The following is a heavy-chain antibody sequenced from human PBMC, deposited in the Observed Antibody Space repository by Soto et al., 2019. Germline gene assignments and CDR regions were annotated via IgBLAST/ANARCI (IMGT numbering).Heavy chain of an antibody. D-gene: IGHD2-2*01. V-gene: IGHV1-69*13. CDR1: GGTFSRNA. Sequence: SVKVSCKAAGGTFSRNAISWVRQAPVQGLEWMGGIIPIFGTANYAQKFQGRVTITADESTSTAYMELSSLRSEDTAVYYCARGVVYCSSTSCPRGYYYYGMDVWGQGTTVTVSS. J-gene: IGHJ6*02. CDR3: ARGVVYCSSTSCPRGYYYYGMDV. CDR2: IIPIFGTA.